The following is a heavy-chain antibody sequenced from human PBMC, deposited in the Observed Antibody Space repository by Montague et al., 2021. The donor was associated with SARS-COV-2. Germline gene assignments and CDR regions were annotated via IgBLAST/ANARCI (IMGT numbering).Heavy chain of an antibody. CDR3: ARQVGTMIVVVIIKLRYYFDY. J-gene: IGHJ4*02. CDR2: IYYSGST. D-gene: IGHD3-22*01. V-gene: IGHV4-34*01. CDR1: GGSFSGYY. Sequence: SETLSLTCAFYGGSFSGYYWSWIRQPPGKGLEWIGSIYYSGSTYYNPSLKSRVTISVDTSKNQFSLKLSSVTAADTAVYYCARQVGTMIVVVIIKLRYYFDYWGQGTLVTVSS.